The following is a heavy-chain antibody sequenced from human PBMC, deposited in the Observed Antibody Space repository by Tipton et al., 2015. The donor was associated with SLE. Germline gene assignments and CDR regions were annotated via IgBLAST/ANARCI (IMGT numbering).Heavy chain of an antibody. D-gene: IGHD3-22*01. V-gene: IGHV3-53*04. Sequence: GSLRLSCAASGFTVSSKYMSWVRQPPGKGLEWVSVIYSGGNTNYADSVKGRFTISRHNSKNTLYLQMNSLRAEDTAVYYCARDPSPYYDSSGQGAFDIWGRGTMVTVSS. CDR1: GFTVSSKY. J-gene: IGHJ3*02. CDR2: IYSGGNT. CDR3: ARDPSPYYDSSGQGAFDI.